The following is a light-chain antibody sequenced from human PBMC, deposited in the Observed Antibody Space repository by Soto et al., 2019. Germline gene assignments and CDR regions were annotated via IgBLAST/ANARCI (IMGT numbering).Light chain of an antibody. CDR3: QQRSNWPRMYT. J-gene: IGKJ2*01. CDR2: DAS. V-gene: IGKV3-11*01. CDR1: QSISSY. Sequence: EIVLTQSPATLSLSPGERATLSCRGSQSISSYLAWYQQKPGQAPRLLIYDASNRATGIPARFSGSGSGTDFTLTISSLEPEDFAIYYCQQRSNWPRMYTFGQGTKLEIK.